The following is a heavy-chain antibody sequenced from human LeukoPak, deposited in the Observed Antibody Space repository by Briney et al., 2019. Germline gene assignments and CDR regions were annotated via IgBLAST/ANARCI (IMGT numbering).Heavy chain of an antibody. V-gene: IGHV3-21*01. Sequence: GGSLRLSCAASGFTFSSYSMNWVRQAPGKGLEWVSSISSSSSYIYYADSVKGRFTISRDNAKNSLYLQMSSLRAEDTAVYYCARDTRGIYDYIWGSYRYTAIGYWGQGTLVTVSS. CDR1: GFTFSSYS. D-gene: IGHD3-16*02. CDR3: ARDTRGIYDYIWGSYRYTAIGY. CDR2: ISSSSSYI. J-gene: IGHJ4*02.